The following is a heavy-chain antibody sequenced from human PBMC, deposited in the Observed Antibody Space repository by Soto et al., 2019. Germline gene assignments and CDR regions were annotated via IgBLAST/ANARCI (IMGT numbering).Heavy chain of an antibody. J-gene: IGHJ4*02. Sequence: SETLSLTCAVDGGSFSGYYWTWIRPPPGTGLEWIGEINHSGSTNYNPSLKSRVTISVDTSKNQFSLKLSSVTAADTAVYYCARPSGSYLYYFDYWGQGTLVTVSS. D-gene: IGHD1-26*01. CDR2: INHSGST. V-gene: IGHV4-34*01. CDR3: ARPSGSYLYYFDY. CDR1: GGSFSGYY.